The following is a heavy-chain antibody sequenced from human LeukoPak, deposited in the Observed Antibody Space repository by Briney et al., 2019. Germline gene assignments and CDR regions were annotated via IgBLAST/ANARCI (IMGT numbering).Heavy chain of an antibody. J-gene: IGHJ3*02. CDR3: ARQFDGSHPNAFDI. D-gene: IGHD1-26*01. CDR1: GFTFSSYA. CDR2: ISYDGSNK. V-gene: IGHV3-30*04. Sequence: GGSLRLSCAASGFTFSSYAMHWVRQAPGKGLEWVAVISYDGSNKYYADSVKGRFTISRDNSKNTLYLQMNSLRAEDTAVYYCARQFDGSHPNAFDIWGQGTMVTVSS.